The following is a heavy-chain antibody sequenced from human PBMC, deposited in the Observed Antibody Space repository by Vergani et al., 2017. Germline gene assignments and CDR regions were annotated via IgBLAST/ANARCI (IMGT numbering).Heavy chain of an antibody. D-gene: IGHD3-22*01. Sequence: QVQLVQSGAEVKKPGASVKVSCKASGYTFSSYGISWVRQAPGQGLEWMGWISAYNGNTNYAQKLQGRVTMTTDTSTSTAYMELRSLRSDDTAVYYCARDGANFDYYDSSSVDYWGQGTLVTVSS. CDR3: ARDGANFDYYDSSSVDY. CDR2: ISAYNGNT. V-gene: IGHV1-18*01. CDR1: GYTFSSYG. J-gene: IGHJ4*02.